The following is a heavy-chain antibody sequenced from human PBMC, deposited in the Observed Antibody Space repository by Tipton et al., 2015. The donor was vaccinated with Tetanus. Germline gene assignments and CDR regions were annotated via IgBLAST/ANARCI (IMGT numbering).Heavy chain of an antibody. CDR1: GYRFDSYW. CDR2: IYPGDSDT. D-gene: IGHD3-9*01. J-gene: IGHJ3*01. V-gene: IGHV5-51*01. CDR3: ARHATYYDSLSGFGF. Sequence: QLVQSGAEVKKPGESLKISCEASGYRFDSYWIGWVRQMPGKGLEWMGIIYPGDSDTRYSPSFQCQVTISADNSISTAYLQWTSLKASDTAMYYCARHATYYDSLSGFGFWGQGTLVTVSS.